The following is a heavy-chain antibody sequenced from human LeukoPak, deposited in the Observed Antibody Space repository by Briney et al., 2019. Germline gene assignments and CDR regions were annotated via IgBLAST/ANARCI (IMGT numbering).Heavy chain of an antibody. CDR1: GFTFSSYA. CDR2: MSFDGSDK. V-gene: IGHV3-30*18. Sequence: GGSLRLSCAASGFTFSSYAMSWVRQAPGKGLEWLAVMSFDGSDKYYADSVKGRFTISRDNSKNTLYLQMNSLRAEDTAVFYCAKDLDTAGLYYYGMDVWGKGTTVTVSS. CDR3: AKDLDTAGLYYYGMDV. J-gene: IGHJ6*04. D-gene: IGHD5-18*01.